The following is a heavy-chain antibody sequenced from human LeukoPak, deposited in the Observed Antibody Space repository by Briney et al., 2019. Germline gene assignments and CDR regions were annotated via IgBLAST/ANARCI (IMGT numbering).Heavy chain of an antibody. D-gene: IGHD3-10*01. J-gene: IGHJ4*02. CDR1: GGTFSSYA. CDR3: ASYGSGTYDY. V-gene: IGHV1-69*06. Sequence: SVKVSCKSSGGTFSSYAISWVRQAPGQGLEWMGGIIPIFGTAIYAQKFQGRVTITADKSTSTAYMELSSLRSEDTAVYYCASYGSGTYDYWGQGTLVTVSS. CDR2: IIPIFGTA.